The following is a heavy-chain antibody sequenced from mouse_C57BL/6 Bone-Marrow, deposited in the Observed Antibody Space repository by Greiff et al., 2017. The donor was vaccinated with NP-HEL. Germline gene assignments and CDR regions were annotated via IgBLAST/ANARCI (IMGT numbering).Heavy chain of an antibody. J-gene: IGHJ1*03. CDR3: TRETHPYYYGSSYWYFDV. V-gene: IGHV5-9-1*02. CDR1: GFTFSSYA. D-gene: IGHD1-1*01. Sequence: DVMLVESGEGLVKPGGSLKLSCAASGFTFSSYAMSWVRQTPEKRLEWVAYISSGGDYIYYADTVKGRFTIARDNARNTLYLQMSSLKSEDTAMYYCTRETHPYYYGSSYWYFDVWGTGTTVTVSS. CDR2: ISSGGDYI.